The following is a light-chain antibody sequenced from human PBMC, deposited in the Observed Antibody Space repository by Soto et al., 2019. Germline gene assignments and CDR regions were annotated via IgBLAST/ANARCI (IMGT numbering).Light chain of an antibody. CDR3: QQDYRYPLT. J-gene: IGKJ4*01. Sequence: AIQMTQSPSSLSASVGDSVTITCRASQGINDDLGWDQQKPGKAPKVLIYAASNLERGVPSRFSGSGSGTDFTLTISSLQPEDSATYYCQQDYRYPLTFGGGTKVEIK. CDR1: QGINDD. V-gene: IGKV1-6*01. CDR2: AAS.